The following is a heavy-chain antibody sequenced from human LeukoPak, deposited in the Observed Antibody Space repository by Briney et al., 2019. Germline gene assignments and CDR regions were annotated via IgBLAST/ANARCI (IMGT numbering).Heavy chain of an antibody. J-gene: IGHJ4*02. V-gene: IGHV1-46*01. CDR1: GYTFTGYW. Sequence: GASVKLSCKAFGYTFTGYWMHWVRQAPGQGPEWMGVISPSGGSTIYAQKFKGRVTLTRDMSTSTVYMELSSLRSEDTAVYYCARGYCTNGVCYSLDYWGQGTLVTVSS. D-gene: IGHD2-8*01. CDR2: ISPSGGST. CDR3: ARGYCTNGVCYSLDY.